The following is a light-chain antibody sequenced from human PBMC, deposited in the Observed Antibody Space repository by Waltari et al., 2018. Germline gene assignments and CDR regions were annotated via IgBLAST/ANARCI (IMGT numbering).Light chain of an antibody. V-gene: IGKV4-1*01. CDR1: QSVLHSSNNKNY. CDR3: QQFQSHLRT. Sequence: DIVMTQSPESLAVSLGERANITCKSSQSVLHSSNNKNYFAWYQQKPGQPPKLLIYWASTRKSGVPARFSGSGSGTDFTLTISSLQAEDVAVYYCQQFQSHLRTFGQGTKVEIK. CDR2: WAS. J-gene: IGKJ1*01.